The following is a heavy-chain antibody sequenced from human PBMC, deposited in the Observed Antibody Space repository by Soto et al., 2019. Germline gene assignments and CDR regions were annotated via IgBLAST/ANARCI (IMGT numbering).Heavy chain of an antibody. CDR1: GYTFTSYG. D-gene: IGHD1-26*01. J-gene: IGHJ4*02. V-gene: IGHV1-18*01. Sequence: ASVKVSCKASGYTFTSYGISWVRQAPGQGLEWMGWISAYNGNTNYAQKLQGRVTMTTDTSTSTAYMELRSLRDEDTAVYYCASIIVGTTPGHWGQGTLVTVSS. CDR3: ASIIVGTTPGH. CDR2: ISAYNGNT.